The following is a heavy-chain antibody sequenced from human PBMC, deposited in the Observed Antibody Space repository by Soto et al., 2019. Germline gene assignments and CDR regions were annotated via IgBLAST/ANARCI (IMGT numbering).Heavy chain of an antibody. CDR3: ARRARPDFYYMDV. CDR2: ISSNGVGT. Sequence: GGSLRLSCAASGFTLSGYAMDWVRQAPGKGLEYVSGISSNGVGTYYANSVQGRFTISRDNSKNTVYIQMGSLRPEDMAVYYCARRARPDFYYMDVWGKGTTVTFSS. D-gene: IGHD6-6*01. V-gene: IGHV3-64*01. CDR1: GFTLSGYA. J-gene: IGHJ6*03.